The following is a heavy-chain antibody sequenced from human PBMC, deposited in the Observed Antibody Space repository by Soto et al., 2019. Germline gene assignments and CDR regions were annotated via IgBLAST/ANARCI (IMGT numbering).Heavy chain of an antibody. J-gene: IGHJ6*03. CDR1: GFTFSSYA. V-gene: IGHV3-23*01. D-gene: IGHD5-12*01. CDR2: ISGSGGST. Sequence: GGSLRLSCAASGFTFSSYAMSWVRQAPGKGLEWVSAISGSGGSTYYADSVKGRFTISRDNSKNTLYLQMNSLRAEDTAVYYCAKDPRISGYDYGDGDYYYYMDVWGKGTTVTVSS. CDR3: AKDPRISGYDYGDGDYYYYMDV.